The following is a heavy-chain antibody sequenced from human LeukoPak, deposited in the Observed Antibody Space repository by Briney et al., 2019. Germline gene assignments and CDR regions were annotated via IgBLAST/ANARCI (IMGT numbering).Heavy chain of an antibody. Sequence: PSETLSLTCAVYGGSFSGYYWSWIRQPPGKGLEWIGEINHSGSTNYNPSLKSRVTISVDTSKNQFSLKLSSVTAADTAVYYCARGLRTQAYYYYHYGMDVWGQGTTVTVSS. CDR1: GGSFSGYY. V-gene: IGHV4-34*01. CDR3: ARGLRTQAYYYYHYGMDV. CDR2: INHSGST. J-gene: IGHJ6*02.